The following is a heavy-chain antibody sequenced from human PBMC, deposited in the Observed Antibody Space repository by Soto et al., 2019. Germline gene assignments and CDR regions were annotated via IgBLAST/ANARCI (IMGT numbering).Heavy chain of an antibody. D-gene: IGHD3-22*01. CDR3: ARADMIVVVKGPVTPYYFDY. Sequence: SETLSLTCTVSGGSISSGGYYWSWIRQHPGKGLEWIGYIYYSGSTYYNPSLKSRVTISVDTSKNQFSLKLSSVTAADTAVYYCARADMIVVVKGPVTPYYFDYWGQGTLVPVSS. V-gene: IGHV4-31*03. CDR2: IYYSGST. J-gene: IGHJ4*02. CDR1: GGSISSGGYY.